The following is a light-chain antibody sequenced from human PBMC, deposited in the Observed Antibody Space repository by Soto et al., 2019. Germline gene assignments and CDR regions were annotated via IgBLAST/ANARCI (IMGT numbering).Light chain of an antibody. CDR1: QSVSSS. V-gene: IGKV3-20*01. Sequence: EIVLTQSPATLSLSPGERATLSCRASQSVSSSLAWYQQKPGQAPRLLIYAASHRATGIPTRFSGSGSGTDFTLTISRLEPEDFAVYYCQQYGSLSWTFGQGTKVDIK. CDR3: QQYGSLSWT. J-gene: IGKJ1*01. CDR2: AAS.